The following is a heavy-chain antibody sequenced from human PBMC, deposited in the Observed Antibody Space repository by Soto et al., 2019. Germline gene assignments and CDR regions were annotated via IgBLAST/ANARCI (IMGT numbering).Heavy chain of an antibody. J-gene: IGHJ4*02. V-gene: IGHV1-69*02. Sequence: QVQLVQSGAEVKKPGSSVKVSCKASGGTFSSYTISWVRQAPGQGLEWMGRIIPILAIANYAQKFQGRVTITADKSTSTAYMELSSLRSEDTAVYYCARTTVTTSCVDYWGQGTLVTVSS. CDR3: ARTTVTTSCVDY. CDR1: GGTFSSYT. D-gene: IGHD4-17*01. CDR2: IIPILAIA.